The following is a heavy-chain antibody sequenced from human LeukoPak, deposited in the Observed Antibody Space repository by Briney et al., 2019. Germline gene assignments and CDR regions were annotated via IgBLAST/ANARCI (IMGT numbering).Heavy chain of an antibody. V-gene: IGHV4-4*07. Sequence: SETLSLTCTVSGNSFGDYYWSWIRQPAGKVLEWIGRIYTSGSTTYNSSLKSRVTMSVDTSKSQFSLNLMSVTAADTAVYYCTRDTGTTGEVKFDPWGQGTLVTVSS. CDR3: TRDTGTTGEVKFDP. D-gene: IGHD4-17*01. CDR1: GNSFGDYY. CDR2: IYTSGST. J-gene: IGHJ5*02.